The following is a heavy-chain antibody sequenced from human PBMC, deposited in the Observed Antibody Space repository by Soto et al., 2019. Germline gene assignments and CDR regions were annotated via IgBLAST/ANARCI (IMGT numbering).Heavy chain of an antibody. V-gene: IGHV4-39*01. Sequence: SETLSLTCTVSGGSLNSNSDYWGWIRQPPGKGLEWIGSTYSSGNTNYNPSLKSRVTISVDTSKKQLSLRLGSVTATDTAVYYCTRAPPAGRPYYYGVDVWGQGTTVTVSS. CDR3: TRAPPAGRPYYYGVDV. D-gene: IGHD6-6*01. J-gene: IGHJ6*02. CDR1: GGSLNSNSDY. CDR2: TYSSGNT.